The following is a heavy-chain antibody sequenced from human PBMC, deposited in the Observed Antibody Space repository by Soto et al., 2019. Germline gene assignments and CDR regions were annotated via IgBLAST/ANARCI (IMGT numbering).Heavy chain of an antibody. CDR3: ARAELLFDY. D-gene: IGHD2-21*02. V-gene: IGHV4-30-2*01. CDR2: IYHSGST. CDR1: GGSISSGGYS. Sequence: PSETLSLTCAVSGGSISSGGYSWSWIRQPPGKGLEWIGYIYHSGSTYYNPSLKSRVTISVDTSKNQFSLKLSSVTAADTAVYYCARAELLFDYWGQGTLVTVSS. J-gene: IGHJ4*02.